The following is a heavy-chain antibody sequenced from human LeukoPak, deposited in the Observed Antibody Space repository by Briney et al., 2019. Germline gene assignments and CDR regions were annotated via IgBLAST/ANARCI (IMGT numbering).Heavy chain of an antibody. CDR3: AKDSPLIMIFTPLMDV. CDR2: ISGSGGST. D-gene: IGHD3/OR15-3a*01. CDR1: GFTFSSYA. V-gene: IGHV3-23*01. Sequence: GGSLRLSCAASGFTFSSYAMSWVRQAPGKGLEWVSAISGSGGSTYYADSVKGRFTISRDNSKNTLYLQMNSLRAEDTAVYYCAKDSPLIMIFTPLMDVWGQGTTVTVSS. J-gene: IGHJ6*02.